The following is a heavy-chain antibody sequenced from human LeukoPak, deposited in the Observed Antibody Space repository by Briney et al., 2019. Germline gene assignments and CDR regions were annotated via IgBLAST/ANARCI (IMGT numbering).Heavy chain of an antibody. D-gene: IGHD3-9*01. CDR1: GYTFTSYD. Sequence: GASVKVSCKASGYTFTSYDINWVRQATGQGLEWMGWMNPNSGNTGYAQKFQGRVTMTRNTSISTAYMELSSLRSEDTAVYYWARGGGRYRSNVFDIWGQGTMVTVSS. V-gene: IGHV1-8*01. CDR3: ARGGGRYRSNVFDI. J-gene: IGHJ3*02. CDR2: MNPNSGNT.